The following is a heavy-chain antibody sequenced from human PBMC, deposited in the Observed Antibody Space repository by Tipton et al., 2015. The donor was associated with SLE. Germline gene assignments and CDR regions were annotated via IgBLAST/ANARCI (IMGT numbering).Heavy chain of an antibody. CDR3: ARGSDGEYVRYFDV. V-gene: IGHV4-4*07. CDR1: GGSISFGY. D-gene: IGHD4-17*01. CDR2: IYSSGDR. J-gene: IGHJ2*01. Sequence: TLSLTCTVSGGSISFGYWSWIRQSAGRGLEWIGRIYSSGDRDYNPSLRSRVTMSIDASQNRVSLRLRSVSAADTAVYYCARGSDGEYVRYFDVWGPGTLVTVSS.